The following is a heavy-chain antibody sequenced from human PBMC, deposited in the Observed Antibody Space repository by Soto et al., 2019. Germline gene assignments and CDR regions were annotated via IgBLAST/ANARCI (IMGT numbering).Heavy chain of an antibody. CDR2: IDGGGDYT. D-gene: IGHD1-26*01. CDR1: GFTFSPYA. Sequence: EVQDLESGGGLVQPGGSLRLSCAASGFTFSPYAMNWVRQAPGTGLAWVSTIDGGGDYTHYTDSVQGRFTISRDNSSNTLFLQMNSMRAEATAVYYYVKNRGSGGYSNWDFDVWGRGDLVTLSS. CDR3: VKNRGSGGYSNWDFDV. V-gene: IGHV3-23*01. J-gene: IGHJ2*01.